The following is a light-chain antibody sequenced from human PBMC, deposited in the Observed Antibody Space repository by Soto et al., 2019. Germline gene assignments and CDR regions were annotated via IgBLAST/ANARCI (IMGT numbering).Light chain of an antibody. V-gene: IGKV3-20*01. J-gene: IGKJ2*01. Sequence: EIVLTQSPGTLSLSPGERATLSCRASQSVGSEYLAWYQQKSGQAPRLLLYGASNRATGIPDRFSGSGSGTDFTLTISRVEPEDFAVYSCQQYGSSPYTFGQGTKLEFK. CDR2: GAS. CDR3: QQYGSSPYT. CDR1: QSVGSEY.